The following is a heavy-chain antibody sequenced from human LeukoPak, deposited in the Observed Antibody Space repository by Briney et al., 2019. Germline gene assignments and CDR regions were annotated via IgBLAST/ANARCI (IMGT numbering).Heavy chain of an antibody. Sequence: PGGSLKLSCAASGFSVSTSYHMNWVRQGPGKGLEWVSLIYAGAPAYYADSVKSRFTISRDASKNPLYLQMNNLRAEDTAIYYCAGDEAYLNGINNWGQGTLVTVSS. CDR2: IYAGAPA. CDR1: GFSVSTSYH. CDR3: AGDEAYLNGINN. V-gene: IGHV3-53*01. J-gene: IGHJ4*02. D-gene: IGHD2-21*01.